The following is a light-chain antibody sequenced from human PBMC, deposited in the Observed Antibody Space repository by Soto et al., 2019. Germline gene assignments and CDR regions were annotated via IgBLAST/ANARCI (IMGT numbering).Light chain of an antibody. V-gene: IGKV3-20*01. J-gene: IGKJ1*01. Sequence: EVVLTQSPGTLSLSPGERATLSCRASQAITSTYLAWYQQKPGQAPRLLIHGASTRATGVPDRFSGGGTGTDFSLNISRLEPEDFAVYYFQQYGRSKRWTFGQGTKIEV. CDR2: GAS. CDR3: QQYGRSKRWT. CDR1: QAITSTY.